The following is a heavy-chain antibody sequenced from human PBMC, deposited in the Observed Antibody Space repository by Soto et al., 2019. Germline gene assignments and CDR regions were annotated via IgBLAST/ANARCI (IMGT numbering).Heavy chain of an antibody. D-gene: IGHD3-22*01. V-gene: IGHV4-39*01. CDR2: IYYSGST. Sequence: QLQLQESGPGLVKPSETLSLTCTVSGGSISSSSYYWGWIRQPPGKGLEWIGSIYYSGSTYYNPSLKSRVTISVDTSKNQFSLKLSSVTAADPAVYYCARGNSSGSYYATRPTPCFDYWGQGTLVTVSS. CDR3: ARGNSSGSYYATRPTPCFDY. CDR1: GGSISSSSYY. J-gene: IGHJ4*02.